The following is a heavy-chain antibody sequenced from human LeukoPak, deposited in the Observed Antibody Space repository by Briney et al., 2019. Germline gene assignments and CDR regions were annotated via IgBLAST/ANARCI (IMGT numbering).Heavy chain of an antibody. Sequence: PGGSLRLSCAASGFTFSSYAMSWVRQAPGKGLEWVSSISGNSGSTYYADSVKGRFTISRDNSKNTVYLQMNSLRAEDTAVYYCAKDPSSGWYENWFDPWGQGTLVTVSS. V-gene: IGHV3-23*01. CDR1: GFTFSSYA. CDR2: ISGNSGST. J-gene: IGHJ5*02. D-gene: IGHD6-19*01. CDR3: AKDPSSGWYENWFDP.